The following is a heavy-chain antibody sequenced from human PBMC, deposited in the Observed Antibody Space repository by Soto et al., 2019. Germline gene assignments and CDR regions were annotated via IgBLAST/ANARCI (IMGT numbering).Heavy chain of an antibody. V-gene: IGHV1-69*13. CDR1: GGTFSSYA. D-gene: IGHD6-6*01. CDR2: IIPIFGTA. J-gene: IGHJ6*02. Sequence: SVKVSCKASGGTFSSYAISWVRQAPGQGLEWMGGIIPIFGTANYAQKFQGRVTITADESTSTADMELSSLRSEDTAVYYCAVRYSCSQWYYYYCMDVWGQVTTVT. CDR3: AVRYSCSQWYYYYCMDV.